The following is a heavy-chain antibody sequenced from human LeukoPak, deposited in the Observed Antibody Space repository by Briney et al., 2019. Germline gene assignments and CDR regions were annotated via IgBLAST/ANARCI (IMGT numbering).Heavy chain of an antibody. V-gene: IGHV1-18*01. Sequence: GASVKVSCKASGYTFTSYGISWVRQAPGQGLEWMGWISAYNGNTNYAQKLQGRVTMTTHTSTSTAYMELRSLRSDDTAVYYCARVLPRRYYYDSSGYYDLVYWGQGTLVTVSS. CDR3: ARVLPRRYYYDSSGYYDLVY. D-gene: IGHD3-22*01. CDR2: ISAYNGNT. J-gene: IGHJ4*02. CDR1: GYTFTSYG.